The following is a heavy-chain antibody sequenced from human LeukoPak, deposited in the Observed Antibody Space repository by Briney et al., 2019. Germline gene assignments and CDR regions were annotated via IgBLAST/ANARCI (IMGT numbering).Heavy chain of an antibody. CDR2: IYYSGST. Sequence: NPSETLSLTCTVSGGSISSSSYYWGWIRQPRGKGLEWIGSIYYSGSTYYNPSLKSRVTISVDTSKNQFSLKLSSVTAADTAVYYCARDPLYYDSSGWTFDYWGQGTLVTVSS. V-gene: IGHV4-39*07. CDR3: ARDPLYYDSSGWTFDY. J-gene: IGHJ4*02. D-gene: IGHD3-22*01. CDR1: GGSISSSSYY.